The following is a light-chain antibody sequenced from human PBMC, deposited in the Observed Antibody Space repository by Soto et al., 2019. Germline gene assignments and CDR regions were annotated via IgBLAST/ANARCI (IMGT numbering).Light chain of an antibody. CDR3: HQYDSIVQT. CDR1: QSVRNSL. CDR2: DAS. Sequence: IVFTQSPGTLSLSPGERATLSCRASQSVRNSLLAWYQQKPGQPPRLLIYDASTRATATPERFSGSGSGTDFTLTISRLEPEDFAVYYCHQYDSIVQTFGQGT. V-gene: IGKV3-20*01. J-gene: IGKJ1*01.